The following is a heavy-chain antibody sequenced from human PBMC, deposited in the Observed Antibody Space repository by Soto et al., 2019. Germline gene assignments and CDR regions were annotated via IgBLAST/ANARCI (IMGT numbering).Heavy chain of an antibody. D-gene: IGHD6-13*01. CDR2: ISGSGGST. CDR1: GFTFSSYA. Sequence: LSLTCAASGFTFSSYAMSWVRQAPGKGLEWVSAISGSGGSTYYVDSVKGRFTISRDNSKNTLYLQMNSLRAEDTAVYYCAGGGDSSSWYSYYFDYWGQGTLVTVSS. J-gene: IGHJ4*02. V-gene: IGHV3-23*01. CDR3: AGGGDSSSWYSYYFDY.